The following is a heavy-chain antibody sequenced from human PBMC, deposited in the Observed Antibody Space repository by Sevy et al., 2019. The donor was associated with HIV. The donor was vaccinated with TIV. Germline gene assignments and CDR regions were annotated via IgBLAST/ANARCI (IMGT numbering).Heavy chain of an antibody. J-gene: IGHJ4*02. Sequence: GGSLRLSCAASGFTFSSYSMNWVRQAPGKGLEWVSSISSSSSYIYYADSVKGRFTISRDNAKNSLYLQMNSLRAEDTAGYYCARAKTLRDGPIDYWGQGTLVTVSS. CDR3: ARAKTLRDGPIDY. CDR2: ISSSSSYI. CDR1: GFTFSSYS. V-gene: IGHV3-21*01. D-gene: IGHD4-17*01.